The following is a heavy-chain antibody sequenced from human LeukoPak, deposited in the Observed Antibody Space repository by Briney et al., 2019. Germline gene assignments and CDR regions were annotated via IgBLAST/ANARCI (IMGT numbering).Heavy chain of an antibody. D-gene: IGHD3-10*01. CDR2: IYYSGST. Sequence: SETLSLTCTVSGGSISSSSYYWGWIRQPPGKGLEWIGSIYYSGSTYYNPSLKSRVTISVDTSKNQFSLKLSSVTAADTAVYYCARRGSESYSLFDYWGQGTQVTVSS. CDR3: ARRGSESYSLFDY. J-gene: IGHJ4*02. V-gene: IGHV4-39*01. CDR1: GGSISSSSYY.